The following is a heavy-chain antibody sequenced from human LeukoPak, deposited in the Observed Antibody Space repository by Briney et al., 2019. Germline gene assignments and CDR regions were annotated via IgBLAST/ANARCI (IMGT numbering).Heavy chain of an antibody. D-gene: IGHD3-3*01. CDR3: AREKLSGTPARGYYYYYYGMDV. CDR2: MSAYNGNT. V-gene: IGHV1-18*01. J-gene: IGHJ6*02. Sequence: ASVKVSCKASRYNFTNYDINWVRQATGQGLEWKGWMSAYNGNTNYAQKLQGRVTMATDTSTSTAYMELRSLRSDDTAVYYCAREKLSGTPARGYYYYYYGMDVWGQGTTVTVSS. CDR1: RYNFTNYD.